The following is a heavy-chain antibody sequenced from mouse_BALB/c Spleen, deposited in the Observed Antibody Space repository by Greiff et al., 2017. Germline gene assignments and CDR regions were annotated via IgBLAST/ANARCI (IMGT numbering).Heavy chain of an antibody. CDR1: GYAFTNYL. CDR3: ARSGNRDGYDGDYFDY. Sequence: QVQLKESGAELVRPGTSVKVSCKASGYAFTNYLIEWVKQRPGQGLEWIGVINPGSGGTNYNEKFKGKATLTADKSSSTAYMQLSSLTSDDSAVYFCARSGNRDGYDGDYFDYWGQGTTLTVSS. D-gene: IGHD2-2*01. V-gene: IGHV1-54*01. CDR2: INPGSGGT. J-gene: IGHJ2*01.